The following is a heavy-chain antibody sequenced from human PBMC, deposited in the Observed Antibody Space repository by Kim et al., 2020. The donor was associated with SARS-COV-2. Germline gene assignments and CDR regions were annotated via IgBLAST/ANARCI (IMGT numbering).Heavy chain of an antibody. CDR3: ARGDCSSTSCYPANFDP. V-gene: IGHV3-30-3*01. J-gene: IGHJ5*02. Sequence: GGSLRLSCAASGFTFSSYAMHWVRQAPGKGLEWVAVISYDGSNKYYADSVKGRFTISRDNSKNTLYLQMNSLRAEDTAVYYCARGDCSSTSCYPANFDPWGQGTLVTVSS. CDR2: ISYDGSNK. D-gene: IGHD2-2*01. CDR1: GFTFSSYA.